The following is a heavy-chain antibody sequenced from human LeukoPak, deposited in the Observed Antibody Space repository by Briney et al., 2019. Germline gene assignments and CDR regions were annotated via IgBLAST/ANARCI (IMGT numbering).Heavy chain of an antibody. CDR2: IYSGGST. CDR3: ASLGKDFDY. J-gene: IGHJ4*02. V-gene: IGHV3-53*04. CDR1: GFTFSTYS. D-gene: IGHD3-16*01. Sequence: GGSLRLSCAASGFTFSTYSMNWVRQAPGKGLEWVSVIYSGGSTYYADSVKGRFTISRHNSKNTLYLQMNSLRAEDTAVYYCASLGKDFDYWGQGTLVTVSS.